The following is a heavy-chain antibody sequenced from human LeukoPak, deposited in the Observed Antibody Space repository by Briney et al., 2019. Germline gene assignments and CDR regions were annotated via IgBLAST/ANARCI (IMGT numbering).Heavy chain of an antibody. Sequence: SETLSLTCTVPGGSISSYYWSWIRQPPGKGLEWIGYIYYSGSTNYNPSLKSRVTISVDTSKNQFSLKLSSVTAADTAVYYCARGMVVTADMDYWGQGTLVTVSS. J-gene: IGHJ4*02. CDR2: IYYSGST. CDR1: GGSISSYY. D-gene: IGHD2-21*02. CDR3: ARGMVVTADMDY. V-gene: IGHV4-59*01.